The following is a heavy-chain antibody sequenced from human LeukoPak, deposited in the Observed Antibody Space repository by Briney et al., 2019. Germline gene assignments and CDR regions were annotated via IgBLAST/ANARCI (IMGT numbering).Heavy chain of an antibody. CDR2: INHSGST. Sequence: KPSETLSLTCAVYGVSFSGYYWSWIRQPPGKGLEWIGEINHSGSTNYNPSLKSRVTISVDTSKNQFSLKLSSVTAADTAVYYCARSDCTNGVCYEDYWGQGTLVTVSS. J-gene: IGHJ4*02. CDR1: GVSFSGYY. D-gene: IGHD2-8*01. V-gene: IGHV4-34*01. CDR3: ARSDCTNGVCYEDY.